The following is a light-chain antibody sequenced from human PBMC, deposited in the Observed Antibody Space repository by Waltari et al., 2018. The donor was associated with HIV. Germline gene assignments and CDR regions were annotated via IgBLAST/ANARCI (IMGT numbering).Light chain of an antibody. CDR1: RSQLGTNT. V-gene: IGLV1-44*01. Sequence: QSVLTQPPSASGTPGQRVTNSCSGTRSQLGTNTVNWYQIIPGTAPKLLIQNGNQRPSGVPDRCSGSRSCTSASLAISGLQSEDEADYYCAAWDDRLDGQGVFGGGTTLTVL. CDR3: AAWDDRLDGQGV. CDR2: NGN. J-gene: IGLJ3*02.